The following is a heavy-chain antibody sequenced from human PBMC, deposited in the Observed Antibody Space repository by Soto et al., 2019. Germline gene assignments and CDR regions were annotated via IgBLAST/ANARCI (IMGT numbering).Heavy chain of an antibody. CDR2: IIPIFDTA. D-gene: IGHD1-1*01. V-gene: IGHV1-69*13. J-gene: IGHJ6*02. Sequence: SVKVSCKASGGTFSDFTINWARQAPGQRLEWMGGIIPIFDTANYAEKFKGRVTITADESTSTSFMEVSSLRSEDTAVYYCARNGTQTGYSYGMDVRGQGTMVTVAS. CDR3: ARNGTQTGYSYGMDV. CDR1: GGTFSDFT.